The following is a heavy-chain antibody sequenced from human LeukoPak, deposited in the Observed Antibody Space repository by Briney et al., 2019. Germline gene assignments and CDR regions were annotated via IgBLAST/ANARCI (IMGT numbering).Heavy chain of an antibody. V-gene: IGHV1-46*03. Sequence: ASVKVSCKASAYTFTSDYMHFGRQSPGPGREWMGIINPSGSSTSYAQKFQGRVTMTKDIATSKDYMKLSSLSSEATAMPQRARDRSVENPAWWFDPWGQGTLVTVSS. J-gene: IGHJ5*02. CDR2: INPSGSST. CDR1: AYTFTSDY. D-gene: IGHD4-23*01. CDR3: ARDRSVENPAWWFDP.